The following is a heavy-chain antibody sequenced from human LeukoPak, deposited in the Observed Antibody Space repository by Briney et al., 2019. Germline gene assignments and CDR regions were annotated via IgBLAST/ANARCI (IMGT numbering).Heavy chain of an antibody. V-gene: IGHV3-43*01. CDR2: ISWDGGST. CDR1: GCTFNDYT. D-gene: IGHD1-26*01. CDR3: AKDKASGSYYDPCFQH. Sequence: GGSLRLSCAASGCTFNDYTMHWVRQAPWKGLEWISLISWDGGSTYYADSVKGRFTISRDNSKNSLYLQMNSLRTEDTALYYCAKDKASGSYYDPCFQHWGQGTLVTVSS. J-gene: IGHJ1*01.